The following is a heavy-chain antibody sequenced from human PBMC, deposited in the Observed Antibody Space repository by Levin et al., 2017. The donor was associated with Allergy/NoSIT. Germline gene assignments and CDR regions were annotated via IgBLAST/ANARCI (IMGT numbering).Heavy chain of an antibody. CDR3: VNWWGGGDYSYYYMDV. CDR2: ISENGDKT. Sequence: GESLKISCSASGFTFGNYAMHWVRQAPGKALEYVSAISENGDKTFYADAVKGRFTISRDNSKNTLNLQMSSLRVEDTAVYYCVNWWGGGDYSYYYMDVWDKGTTVTVSS. CDR1: GFTFGNYA. J-gene: IGHJ6*03. D-gene: IGHD2-8*02. V-gene: IGHV3-64D*06.